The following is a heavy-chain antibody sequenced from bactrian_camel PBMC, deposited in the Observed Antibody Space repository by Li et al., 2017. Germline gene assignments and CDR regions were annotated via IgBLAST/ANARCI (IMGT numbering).Heavy chain of an antibody. V-gene: IGHV3-2*01. J-gene: IGHJ6*01. Sequence: HVQLVESGGGLVQPGGSLRLSCAASGVTFSSYSLSWVRQAPGKGLEWVSRIYSSGSNAYYADSVKGRFTISRDNAKNTVYLQTNSLKSEDTALYFCATPAAIMSTVWTYQSWGQGTQVTVS. CDR2: IYSSGSNA. CDR3: ATPAAIMSTVWTYQS. CDR1: GVTFSSYS. D-gene: IGHD3*01.